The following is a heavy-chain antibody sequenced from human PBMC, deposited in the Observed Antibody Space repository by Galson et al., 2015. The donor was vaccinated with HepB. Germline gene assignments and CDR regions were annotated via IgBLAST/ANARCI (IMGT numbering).Heavy chain of an antibody. V-gene: IGHV1-46*03. CDR2: INPSSGVT. D-gene: IGHD3-3*01. J-gene: IGHJ5*02. CDR1: GYTLTTHY. Sequence: SVKVSCKASGYTLTTHYIHWVRQAPGQGLEWMGIINPSSGVTTFAQKFQGRVTMTRDTSTSTVYMEVSCLRSEDTAVYYCARAGRSNYDFWSGSNGFAPWGQGTLVTVSS. CDR3: ARAGRSNYDFWSGSNGFAP.